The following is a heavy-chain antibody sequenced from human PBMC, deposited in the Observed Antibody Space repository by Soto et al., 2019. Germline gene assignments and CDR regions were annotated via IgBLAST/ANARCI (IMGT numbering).Heavy chain of an antibody. Sequence: EVQLVESGGGLVQPGGSLRLSCAASGFTFNSSEINWVRQAPGKGQEWNLYMSSSVGFIYYAASARGRFTINRDNAKHSLYLQMTSLIAEGSATYYCARAGARANYAYYGIDVCGQGTKVTVS. CDR3: ARAGARANYAYYGIDV. J-gene: IGHJ6*02. CDR2: MSSSVGFI. CDR1: GFTFNSSE. V-gene: IGHV3-48*03. D-gene: IGHD1-26*01.